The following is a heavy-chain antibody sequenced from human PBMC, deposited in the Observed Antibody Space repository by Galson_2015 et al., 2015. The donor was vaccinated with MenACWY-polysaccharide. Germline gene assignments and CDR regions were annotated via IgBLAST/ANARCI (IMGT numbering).Heavy chain of an antibody. V-gene: IGHV4-39*07. CDR1: GGSINTSRYY. J-gene: IGHJ5*02. D-gene: IGHD3-10*01. Sequence: ETLSLTCSFSGGSINTSRYYWGWIRQHPGKGLEWLAIIYYSGSTYSNPSLKSQVTISINTSKNQFSLKLTSVTAAVTAQYSCARVSYYYGPGTYPNNWFDPWGQGTLVTVSS. CDR3: ARVSYYYGPGTYPNNWFDP. CDR2: IYYSGST.